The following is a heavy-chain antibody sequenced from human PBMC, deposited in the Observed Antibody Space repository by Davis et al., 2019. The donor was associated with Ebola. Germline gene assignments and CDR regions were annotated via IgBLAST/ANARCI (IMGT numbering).Heavy chain of an antibody. Sequence: PGGSLRLSCAASGFTFSSYGMHWVRQAPGKGLEWVAVIWYDGSNKYYADSVKGRFTISRDNSKNTLYLQMNSLRAEDTAVYYCARDRSQMERPFDYWGQGTLVTVSS. CDR2: IWYDGSNK. D-gene: IGHD1-1*01. J-gene: IGHJ4*02. CDR1: GFTFSSYG. V-gene: IGHV3-33*01. CDR3: ARDRSQMERPFDY.